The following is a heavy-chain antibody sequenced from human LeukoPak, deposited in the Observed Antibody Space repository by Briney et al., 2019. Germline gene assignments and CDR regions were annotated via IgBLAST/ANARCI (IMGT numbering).Heavy chain of an antibody. J-gene: IGHJ5*02. D-gene: IGHD2-15*01. CDR3: ATAGGDGSRMGFDP. CDR2: ISADGSVT. CDR1: GLTFSRYW. V-gene: IGHV3-74*01. Sequence: GGSLRLSCADSGLTFSRYWMHWVRQTPGKGLVWVSCISADGSVTRYADSVKGRFTISRDNTKSTLYLQMHSLRAEDTAVYYCATAGGDGSRMGFDPWGQGTLVTVSS.